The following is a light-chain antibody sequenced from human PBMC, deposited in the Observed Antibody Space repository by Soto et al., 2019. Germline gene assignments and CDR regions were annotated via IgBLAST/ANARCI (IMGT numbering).Light chain of an antibody. Sequence: QSALTQPASVSGSPGQSITISCTGSSTDVGGYNYVSWYQQRPGKAPKLMIFEVSNRPSGVSYRFAGSKSGNTASLTISGLQAEDEADYYCSSYTSTHYVFGTGTKVTVL. V-gene: IGLV2-14*01. CDR2: EVS. J-gene: IGLJ1*01. CDR1: STDVGGYNY. CDR3: SSYTSTHYV.